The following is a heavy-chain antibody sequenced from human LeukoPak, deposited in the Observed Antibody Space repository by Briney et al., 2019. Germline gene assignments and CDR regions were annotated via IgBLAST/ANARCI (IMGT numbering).Heavy chain of an antibody. Sequence: ASVKVSCKASGYTFTSYYMHWVRQAPGQGLEWMGIINPSGGSTSYAQKFKGRVTMTRDTSTSTVYMELSRLRSEDTAVYYCARGKPYYYDSSGLDYWGQGTLVTVSS. CDR1: GYTFTSYY. CDR3: ARGKPYYYDSSGLDY. J-gene: IGHJ4*02. CDR2: INPSGGST. D-gene: IGHD3-22*01. V-gene: IGHV1-46*01.